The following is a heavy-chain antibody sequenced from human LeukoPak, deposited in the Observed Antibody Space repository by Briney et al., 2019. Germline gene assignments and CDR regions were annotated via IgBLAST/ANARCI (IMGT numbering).Heavy chain of an antibody. J-gene: IGHJ5*02. CDR2: INPDRGDT. CDR1: GYTFTGYY. V-gene: IGHV1-2*02. D-gene: IGHD7-27*01. Sequence: AAVKVPCKASGYTFTGYYMHWVRQAPAQGLEWMGWINPDRGDTKYVQKFQGRVTMTRDTSTSTAYMELSRVRSDDAAVYYCARDNSGWFDLWGQGTLVTVSS. CDR3: ARDNSGWFDL.